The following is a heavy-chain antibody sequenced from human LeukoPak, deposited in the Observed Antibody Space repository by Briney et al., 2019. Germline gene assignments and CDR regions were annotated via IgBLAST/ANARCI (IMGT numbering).Heavy chain of an antibody. J-gene: IGHJ4*02. D-gene: IGHD3-10*01. CDR2: IYSGTTT. CDR3: ALRGGSGSYSYFFDS. Sequence: PGGSLRLSCAASGFIFRSYWMHWVRQAPGKGLEWVSVIYSGTTTYYADSVKGRFTISRDNSKNTLYLQMNSLRAEDTAVYYCALRGGSGSYSYFFDSWGQGTLVTVSP. V-gene: IGHV3-53*01. CDR1: GFIFRSYW.